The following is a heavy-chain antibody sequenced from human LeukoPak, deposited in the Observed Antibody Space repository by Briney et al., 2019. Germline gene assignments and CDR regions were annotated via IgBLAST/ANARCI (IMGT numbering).Heavy chain of an antibody. D-gene: IGHD2-15*01. CDR3: ARAVCSGGDCYHFDH. Sequence: SETLSLTCTVSGASISSNYWSWIRQPAGKGLEWIGRLFTGGNTNYNPSLKSRVTMSIDTSKNQFSLKLNSVTGADAAVYYCARAVCSGGDCYHFDHWGQGTLVTVSS. CDR2: LFTGGNT. V-gene: IGHV4-4*07. CDR1: GASISSNY. J-gene: IGHJ4*02.